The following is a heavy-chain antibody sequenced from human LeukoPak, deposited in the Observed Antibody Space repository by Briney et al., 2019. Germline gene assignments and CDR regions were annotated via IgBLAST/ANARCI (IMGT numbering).Heavy chain of an antibody. CDR3: AREIMAYYDFWSGYYTLDNWFDP. D-gene: IGHD3-3*01. J-gene: IGHJ5*02. Sequence: GGSLRLSCAASGFTFSSYSMNWVRQAPGKGLEWVSYISSSSSTIYYADSVKGRFTIPRDNAKNSLYLQMNSLRAEDTAVYYCAREIMAYYDFWSGYYTLDNWFDPWGQGTLVTVSS. V-gene: IGHV3-48*01. CDR2: ISSSSSTI. CDR1: GFTFSSYS.